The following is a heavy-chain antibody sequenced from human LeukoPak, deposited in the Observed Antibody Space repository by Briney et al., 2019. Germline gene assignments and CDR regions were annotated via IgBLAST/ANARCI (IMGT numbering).Heavy chain of an antibody. CDR1: GFTFSNYG. CDR2: IEYDGTDT. V-gene: IGHV3-30*02. J-gene: IGHJ6*04. D-gene: IGHD2-15*01. Sequence: PGGSLRLSCAASGFTFSNYGMHWVRQAPGKGLEWVAFIEYDGTDTHFAGSVRGRFTISRDNSEDTLYLQIITLRAVDTAVYYCARNRLRATATYMDVWGKGTTVTVSS. CDR3: ARNRLRATATYMDV.